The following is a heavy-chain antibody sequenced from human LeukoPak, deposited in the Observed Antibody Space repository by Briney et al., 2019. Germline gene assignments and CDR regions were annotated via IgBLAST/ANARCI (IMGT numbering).Heavy chain of an antibody. CDR2: ISYDGSNK. D-gene: IGHD5-12*01. V-gene: IGHV3-30-3*01. CDR3: ARSGGYAYDAFDI. J-gene: IGHJ3*02. Sequence: GGSLRLSCAASGFTFSSYAMHWVRQAPGKGLEWVAVISYDGSNKYYADSVKGRFTISRDNSKNTLYLQMNSLRAEDTAVYYCARSGGYAYDAFDIWGQGTMVTVSS. CDR1: GFTFSSYA.